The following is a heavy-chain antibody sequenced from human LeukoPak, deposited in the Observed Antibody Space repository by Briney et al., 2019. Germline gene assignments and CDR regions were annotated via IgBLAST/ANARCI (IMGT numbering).Heavy chain of an antibody. CDR2: IKQDGSEK. CDR1: GFTFSSYW. CDR3: ARYPGYPGYYYYGMDV. V-gene: IGHV3-7*01. D-gene: IGHD3-9*01. Sequence: GGSLRLSCAASGFTFSSYWMSWVRQAPGKGLEWAANIKQDGSEKYYVDSVKGRFTISRDNAKNSLYLQMNSLRAEDTAVYYCARYPGYPGYYYYGMDVWGQGTTVTVSS. J-gene: IGHJ6*02.